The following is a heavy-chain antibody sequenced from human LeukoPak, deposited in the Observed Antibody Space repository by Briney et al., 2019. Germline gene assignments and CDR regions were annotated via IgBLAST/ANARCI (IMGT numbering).Heavy chain of an antibody. CDR2: ISGSGGNT. D-gene: IGHD6-13*01. J-gene: IGHJ4*02. Sequence: PGGSLRLSCAASGFTFSSYSMNWVRQAPGKGLEWVSAISGSGGNTNYADSVRGRFTISRDNSKNTLYLQMNSLRAEDTAIYYCAKVSWANYFDYWGQGTPVTVSS. V-gene: IGHV3-23*01. CDR1: GFTFSSYS. CDR3: AKVSWANYFDY.